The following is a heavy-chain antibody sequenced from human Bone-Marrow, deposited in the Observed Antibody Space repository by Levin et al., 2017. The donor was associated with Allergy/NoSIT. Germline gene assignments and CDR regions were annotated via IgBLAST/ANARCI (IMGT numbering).Heavy chain of an antibody. J-gene: IGHJ4*02. CDR1: GFKFSDSA. CDR2: ITAGGTI. D-gene: IGHD3-16*01. V-gene: IGHV3-23*01. CDR3: AKGFGGGRSGYVFQD. Sequence: GGSLRLSCAASGFKFSDSAMNWVRQAPGKGLEWVSPITAGGTIFYAESVKGRFSISRDNSKNTLYVQMSNLNVDDTGVYYCAKGFGGGRSGYVFQDWGQGTLVTVSS.